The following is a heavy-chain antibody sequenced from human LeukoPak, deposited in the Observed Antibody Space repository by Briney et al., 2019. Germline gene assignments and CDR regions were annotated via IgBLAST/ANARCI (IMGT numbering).Heavy chain of an antibody. CDR2: ISSSASDT. D-gene: IGHD1-14*01. V-gene: IGHV3-21*04. J-gene: IGHJ3*02. Sequence: GGSLRLSCAASGFTFSSYWMNWVRQAPGKGLEWVSAISSSASDTYYATSVKGRVTISRDNAENSLKLEMSTLTTEDMALYYCAKDKGPTGDALHIWGQGTMVTVPS. CDR1: GFTFSSYW. CDR3: AKDKGPTGDALHI.